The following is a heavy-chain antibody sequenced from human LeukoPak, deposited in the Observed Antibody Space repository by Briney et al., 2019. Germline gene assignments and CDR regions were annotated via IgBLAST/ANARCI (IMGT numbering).Heavy chain of an antibody. CDR3: ARDQGSGDANFDY. Sequence: SETLSLTCTVSGGSISSYYWSWIRQPPGKGLEWIGYIRYIGSTYYNPSLKSRVTMSMDTSTNQFSLNLSSVTAADTAVYYCARDQGSGDANFDYWGQGTLVTVSS. V-gene: IGHV4-59*01. CDR1: GGSISSYY. CDR2: IRYIGST. J-gene: IGHJ4*02. D-gene: IGHD4-17*01.